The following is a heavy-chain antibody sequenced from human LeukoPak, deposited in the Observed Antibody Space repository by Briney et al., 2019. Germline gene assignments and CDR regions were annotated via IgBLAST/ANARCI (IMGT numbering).Heavy chain of an antibody. Sequence: GGSLRLPCAASGFTFSSHAMSWVRQAPGKGLEWVSVISGSGGSTYYADSVKGRFTISRDNSKNTLYLQMNSLRAEDTAVYYCARDRAAADLDYWGQGTLVTVSS. CDR2: ISGSGGST. V-gene: IGHV3-23*01. CDR3: ARDRAAADLDY. CDR1: GFTFSSHA. J-gene: IGHJ4*02. D-gene: IGHD6-13*01.